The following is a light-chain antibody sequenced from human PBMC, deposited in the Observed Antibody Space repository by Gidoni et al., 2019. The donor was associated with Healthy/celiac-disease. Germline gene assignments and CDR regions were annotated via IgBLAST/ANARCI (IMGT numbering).Light chain of an antibody. CDR2: WAS. Sequence: DLVMTQSPDSLAVSLGERATINCKSSQSALYSSNNKNYLAWYQQKPGQPPKLLIYWASTRESGVPDRFSGSGSGTDFTLTISSLQAEDVAVYYCQQYYSTPLTFGQGTKLEIK. V-gene: IGKV4-1*01. CDR1: QSALYSSNNKNY. J-gene: IGKJ2*01. CDR3: QQYYSTPLT.